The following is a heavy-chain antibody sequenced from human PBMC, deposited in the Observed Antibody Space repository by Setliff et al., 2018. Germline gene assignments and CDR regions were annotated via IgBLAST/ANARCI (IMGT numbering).Heavy chain of an antibody. D-gene: IGHD2-15*01. CDR3: ARARYCSGGSCYWTWFGP. Sequence: SETLSLTCTVSGGSLRGNAIFWGWIRQPPGKGLEWIGSTYYNGDAYYNPSLKIRVTISVDSSINQFSLKLNSVTAADAAVYYCARARYCSGGSCYWTWFGPWGQGTLVTVSS. V-gene: IGHV4-39*01. J-gene: IGHJ5*02. CDR1: GGSLRGNAIF. CDR2: TYYNGDA.